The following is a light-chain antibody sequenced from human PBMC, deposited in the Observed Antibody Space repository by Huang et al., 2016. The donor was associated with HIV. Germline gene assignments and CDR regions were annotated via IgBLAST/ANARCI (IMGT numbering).Light chain of an antibody. CDR3: QQRTNWPPGFT. Sequence: EIVLTQSPATLSLSPGERATLSCRASQSVGGYLAWYQQKPGQAPRLLIYDASNSATGIPATFSGSGSGTDFTLTISSLEPEDFAVYYCQQRTNWPPGFTFGPGTKVDIK. J-gene: IGKJ3*01. CDR2: DAS. V-gene: IGKV3-11*01. CDR1: QSVGGY.